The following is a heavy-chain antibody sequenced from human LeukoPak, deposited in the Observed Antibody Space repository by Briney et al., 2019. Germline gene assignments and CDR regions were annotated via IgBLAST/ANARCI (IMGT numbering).Heavy chain of an antibody. Sequence: ASVKVSCKASGYTFTGYYMHWVRHAPGQGLEWMGRINPNSGGTNYAQKFQGRVTMTRDTSISTAYMELSRLRSDDTAVYYCARGPWWRDYDSSGRCDYWGQGTLVTVSS. J-gene: IGHJ4*02. V-gene: IGHV1-2*06. D-gene: IGHD3-22*01. CDR3: ARGPWWRDYDSSGRCDY. CDR2: INPNSGGT. CDR1: GYTFTGYY.